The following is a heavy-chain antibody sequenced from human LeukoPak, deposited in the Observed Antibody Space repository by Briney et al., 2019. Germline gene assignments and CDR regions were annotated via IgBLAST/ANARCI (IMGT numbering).Heavy chain of an antibody. J-gene: IGHJ3*02. CDR2: IDYRGST. D-gene: IGHD5-18*01. Sequence: SETLSLTCTVSGDSISTYYWSWIRQPPGKGLEWIAYIDYRGSTTYNPSLRSRVTISVDTSRNQFSLKLYSVTAADTAVYYCAGSRSGYSYDHAAFEIWGQGTMVTVSS. CDR1: GDSISTYY. V-gene: IGHV4-59*01. CDR3: AGSRSGYSYDHAAFEI.